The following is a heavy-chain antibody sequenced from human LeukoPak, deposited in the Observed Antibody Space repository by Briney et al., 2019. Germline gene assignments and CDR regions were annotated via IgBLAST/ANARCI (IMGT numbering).Heavy chain of an antibody. CDR2: IYYSGST. J-gene: IGHJ4*02. V-gene: IGHV4-39*01. D-gene: IGHD3-10*01. CDR3: ARSYGSGSYHDY. Sequence: SETLSLTCTVSGDSISSSSHYWGWIRQPPGKGLEWIGSIYYSGSTYYNPSLKSRVTISVDTSKNQFSLKLSSVTAADTAVYYCARSYGSGSYHDYWGQGTLVTVSS. CDR1: GDSISSSSHY.